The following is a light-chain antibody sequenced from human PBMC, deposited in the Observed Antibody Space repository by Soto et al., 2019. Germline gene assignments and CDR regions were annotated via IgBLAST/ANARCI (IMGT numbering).Light chain of an antibody. CDR2: DVS. CDR3: AQYNSYPIT. J-gene: IGKJ5*01. Sequence: AIQLTQSPSSLSASVGDRVTITCRASQDIRGALAWYQQKPGKAPKMLIYDVSTLESGVPLRFSGSSSGTDFTLTTSSLHPVEFETYYCAQYNSYPITFGHGTRLEIK. CDR1: QDIRGA. V-gene: IGKV1-13*02.